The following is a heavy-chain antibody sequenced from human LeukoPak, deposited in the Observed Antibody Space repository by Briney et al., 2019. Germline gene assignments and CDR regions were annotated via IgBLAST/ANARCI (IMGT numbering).Heavy chain of an antibody. V-gene: IGHV1-8*01. CDR2: MNPNSGNT. Sequence: ASVKVSCKASGYTFTSYDINWVRQAPGQGLEWMGWMNPNSGNTVYAQKFQGRVTMTSNNSISTAYMELSSLRSEDTAVYYCARGLYDFWSGYGYWGQGTLVTVYS. CDR3: ARGLYDFWSGYGY. CDR1: GYTFTSYD. J-gene: IGHJ4*02. D-gene: IGHD3-3*01.